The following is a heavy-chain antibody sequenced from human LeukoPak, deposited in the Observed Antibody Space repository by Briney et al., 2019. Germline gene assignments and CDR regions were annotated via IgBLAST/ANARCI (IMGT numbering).Heavy chain of an antibody. CDR3: ARESGSYYLYYYYYYMDV. V-gene: IGHV3-48*04. J-gene: IGHJ6*03. CDR2: ISSSSSTI. CDR1: GFTFSSYS. D-gene: IGHD1-26*01. Sequence: GRSLRLSCAASGFTFSSYSMNWVRQAPGKGLEWVSYISSSSSTIYYADSVKGRFTISRDNAKNSLYLQMNSLRAEDTAVYYCARESGSYYLYYYYYYMDVWGKGTTVTVSS.